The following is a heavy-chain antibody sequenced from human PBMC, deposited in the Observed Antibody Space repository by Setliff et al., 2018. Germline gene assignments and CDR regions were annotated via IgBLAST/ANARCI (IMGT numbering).Heavy chain of an antibody. Sequence: AASVKVSCKASGYTFTGYYIHWVRQAPGQGLEWMGCLNPNSGGTNSTRKFEGCVTMTRDTSISAAYMELSSLKSNDTAVYYCARGKYDILTGEYYFDFWGQGTRVTAPQ. V-gene: IGHV1-2*04. CDR1: GYTFTGYY. D-gene: IGHD3-9*01. CDR3: ARGKYDILTGEYYFDF. CDR2: LNPNSGGT. J-gene: IGHJ4*02.